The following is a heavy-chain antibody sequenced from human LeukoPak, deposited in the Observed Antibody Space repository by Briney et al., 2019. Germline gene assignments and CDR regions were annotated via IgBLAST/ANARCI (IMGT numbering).Heavy chain of an antibody. CDR1: GGSISSSSYY. CDR2: IYYSGST. Sequence: SETLSLTCTVSGGSISSSSYYWGWIRQPPGKGLEWIGSIYYSGSTYYNPSLKSRVTISVDTSKNQFSLKLSSVTAADTAVYYCAKFRPSWFGELWAPPDYWGQGTLVTVSS. D-gene: IGHD3-10*01. J-gene: IGHJ4*02. V-gene: IGHV4-39*07. CDR3: AKFRPSWFGELWAPPDY.